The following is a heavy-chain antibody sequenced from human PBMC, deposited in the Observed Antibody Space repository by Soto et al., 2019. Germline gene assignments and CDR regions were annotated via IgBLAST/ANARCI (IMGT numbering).Heavy chain of an antibody. V-gene: IGHV1-18*01. Sequence: ASVKVSCKSSGYTFTSYGISWVRQAPGQGHEWMGRISANNGKTNYAQKLQGRVTMTTDTSTSTAYMELSSLRSEDTAVYYCARVPRPAAVAPTHRENNWFDPWGQGTLVTVSS. CDR3: ARVPRPAAVAPTHRENNWFDP. J-gene: IGHJ5*02. D-gene: IGHD6-19*01. CDR2: ISANNGKT. CDR1: GYTFTSYG.